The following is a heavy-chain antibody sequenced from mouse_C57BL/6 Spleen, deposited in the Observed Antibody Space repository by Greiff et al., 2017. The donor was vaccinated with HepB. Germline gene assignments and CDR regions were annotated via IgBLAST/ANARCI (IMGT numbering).Heavy chain of an antibody. CDR1: GFNIKDDY. Sequence: EVQLQESGAELVRPGASVKLSCTASGFNIKDDYMHWVKQRPEQGLEWIGWIDPENGDTEYASKFQGKATITADTSANTAYLQLSRLTSEDTAVYYCTATPYGNYADYWGQGTTLTVSS. CDR3: TATPYGNYADY. V-gene: IGHV14-4*01. J-gene: IGHJ2*01. D-gene: IGHD2-1*01. CDR2: IDPENGDT.